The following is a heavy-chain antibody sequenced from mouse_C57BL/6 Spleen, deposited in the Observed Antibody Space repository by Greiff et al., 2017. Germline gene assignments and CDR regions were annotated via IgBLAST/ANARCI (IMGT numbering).Heavy chain of an antibody. CDR3: ASGNWDVFDY. D-gene: IGHD4-1*01. J-gene: IGHJ2*01. CDR1: GYTFTSYW. V-gene: IGHV1-69*01. CDR2: IDPSDSYT. Sequence: QVQLQQPGAELVMPGASVKLSCKASGYTFTSYWMHWVKQRPGQGLEWIGEIDPSDSYTNYNQKFKGKSTLTVDKSSSTAYMQLSSLTSEDSAVYYCASGNWDVFDYWGQGTTLTVSS.